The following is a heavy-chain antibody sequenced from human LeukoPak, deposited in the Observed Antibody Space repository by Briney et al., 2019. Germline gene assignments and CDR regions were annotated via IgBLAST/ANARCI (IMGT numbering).Heavy chain of an antibody. V-gene: IGHV1-2*02. J-gene: IGHJ4*02. CDR3: ARGPRAGMITFGGVIAYFDY. D-gene: IGHD3-16*02. Sequence: ASAKVSCKASGYTFTGYYMHWVRQAPGQGLEWMGWINPSSGGTNYAQKFQGRVTMTRDTSISTAYMELSRLRSDDTAVYYCARGPRAGMITFGGVIAYFDYWGQGTLVTVSS. CDR1: GYTFTGYY. CDR2: INPSSGGT.